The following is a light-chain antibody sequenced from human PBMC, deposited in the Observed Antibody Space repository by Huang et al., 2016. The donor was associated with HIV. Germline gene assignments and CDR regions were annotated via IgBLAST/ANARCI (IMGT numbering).Light chain of an antibody. CDR1: QTILHDSDSRNY. CDR3: QQYYSSPFT. V-gene: IGKV4-1*01. Sequence: DIVMTQSPDSLAVSLGERATINCKSSQTILHDSDSRNYLAWYHQKPGQPPKLLIHWASMRKSGGPDRFIGSGSGTDFTLTISSLQAEDVAVYYCQQYYSSPFTFGPGTNVDI. J-gene: IGKJ3*01. CDR2: WAS.